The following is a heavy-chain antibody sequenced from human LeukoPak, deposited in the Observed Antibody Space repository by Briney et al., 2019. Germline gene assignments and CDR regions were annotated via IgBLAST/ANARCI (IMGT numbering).Heavy chain of an antibody. CDR1: GGSISGGGYY. J-gene: IGHJ3*02. Sequence: SETLSLTCTVSGGSISGGGYYWSWIRQHPGKGLEYIGYIYYSGSIYYNPSLKSRVTISLDPSKNQFSLKLSSVTAADTAVYYCARDCGYSYGCDAFDIWGQGTMVTVSS. D-gene: IGHD5-18*01. V-gene: IGHV4-31*03. CDR3: ARDCGYSYGCDAFDI. CDR2: IYYSGSI.